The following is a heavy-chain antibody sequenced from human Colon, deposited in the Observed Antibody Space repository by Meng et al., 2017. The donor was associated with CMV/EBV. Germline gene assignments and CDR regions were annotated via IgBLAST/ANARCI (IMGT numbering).Heavy chain of an antibody. J-gene: IGHJ4*02. CDR2: MSGSGIGT. V-gene: IGHV3-23*01. Sequence: VLLLECGGGLVQPGDSLSLSCAASGFTFSSYAMSWVRQAPGKGLEWVATMSGSGIGTYYADSVKGRFTISRDNSQSTLFLQMDSLRVEDTAVYYCARGFYWGQGTLVTVSS. CDR1: GFTFSSYA. CDR3: ARGFY.